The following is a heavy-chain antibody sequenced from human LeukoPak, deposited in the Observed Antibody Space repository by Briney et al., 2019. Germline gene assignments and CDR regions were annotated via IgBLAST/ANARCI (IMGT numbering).Heavy chain of an antibody. CDR2: INNNGGTT. D-gene: IGHD6-13*01. Sequence: GGSLRLSCSASGFTFSNYAMHWVRQAPGKGLEYVSAINNNGGTTYYADSVKGRFTISRDNSNNTLFLQMNSLRDEDTAMYYCAGSWYPPSYFEYWGQGTLVTVSS. CDR3: AGSWYPPSYFEY. J-gene: IGHJ4*01. V-gene: IGHV3-64*04. CDR1: GFTFSNYA.